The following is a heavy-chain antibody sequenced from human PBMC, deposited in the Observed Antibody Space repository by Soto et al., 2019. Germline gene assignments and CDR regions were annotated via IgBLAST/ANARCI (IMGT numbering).Heavy chain of an antibody. CDR2: IYHSGST. J-gene: IGHJ6*02. D-gene: IGHD3-10*01. CDR3: ARSKLLWFGDYYYYYGMDV. Sequence: SETLSLTCAVSGGSISSSNWWSWVRQPPGKGLEWIGEIYHSGSTNYNPSLKSRVTISVDKSKNQFSLKLSSVTAADTAVYYCARSKLLWFGDYYYYYGMDVWGQGTTVTVSS. CDR1: GGSISSSNW. V-gene: IGHV4-4*02.